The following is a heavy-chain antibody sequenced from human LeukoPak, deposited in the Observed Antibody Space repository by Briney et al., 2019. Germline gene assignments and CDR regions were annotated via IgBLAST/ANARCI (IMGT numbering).Heavy chain of an antibody. V-gene: IGHV3-48*04. CDR1: GFTFSHFG. J-gene: IGHJ4*02. CDR2: ISRSSSSA. Sequence: GGSLRLSCAASGFTFSHFGMHWARQAPGKGLEWVSYISRSSSSAHYADSVKGRFTISRHNAKNSVYLQMNSLRAEDTAVYYCTRGSQWELLGSCDYWGQGTLVSVSS. D-gene: IGHD1-26*01. CDR3: TRGSQWELLGSCDY.